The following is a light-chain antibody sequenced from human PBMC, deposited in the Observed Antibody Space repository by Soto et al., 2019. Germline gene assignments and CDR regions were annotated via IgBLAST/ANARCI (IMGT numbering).Light chain of an antibody. V-gene: IGKV3-15*01. Sequence: EIKMAQSPDTLSVSPGERATLSCRASQSISSKLAWYHQRPGQAPRLLIYGASTRATGVPVRFRGGGSGTEFTLTISGLQSEDFAVYCCQQYDKWPPTFGGGTKVEIK. CDR1: QSISSK. CDR2: GAS. J-gene: IGKJ4*01. CDR3: QQYDKWPPT.